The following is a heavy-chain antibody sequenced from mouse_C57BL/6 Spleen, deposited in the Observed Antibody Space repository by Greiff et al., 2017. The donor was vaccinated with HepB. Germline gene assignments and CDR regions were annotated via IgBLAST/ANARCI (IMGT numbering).Heavy chain of an antibody. D-gene: IGHD1-1*01. CDR1: GYTFTSYW. J-gene: IGHJ2*01. Sequence: VQLQQSGAELVRPGSSVKLSCKASGYTFTSYWMHWVKQRPIQGLEWIGNIDPSDSETHYNQKFKDKATLTVDKSSSTAYMQLSSLTSEDSAVYYCARGDYGSYFDYWGQGTTLTVSS. V-gene: IGHV1-52*01. CDR3: ARGDYGSYFDY. CDR2: IDPSDSET.